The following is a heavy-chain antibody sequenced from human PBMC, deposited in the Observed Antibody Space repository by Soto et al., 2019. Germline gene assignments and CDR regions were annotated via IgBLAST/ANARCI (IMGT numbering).Heavy chain of an antibody. D-gene: IGHD3-22*01. Sequence: GGSLRLSCAASGFTVSSKYMSWARQPPGKGLEWVSVIFGGGSTYYADSVKGRFTISRDNSKNTLYLQMNSLRAEDTAVYYCARSYYYDSSGSLNWFDPWGQGTLVTVSS. CDR1: GFTVSSKY. J-gene: IGHJ5*02. CDR2: IFGGGST. V-gene: IGHV3-66*01. CDR3: ARSYYYDSSGSLNWFDP.